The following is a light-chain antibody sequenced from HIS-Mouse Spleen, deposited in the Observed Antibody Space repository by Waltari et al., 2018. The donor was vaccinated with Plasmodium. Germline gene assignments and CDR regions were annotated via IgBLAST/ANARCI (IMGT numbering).Light chain of an antibody. CDR3: QQYNNWSFT. J-gene: IGKJ3*01. CDR1: QSVSSN. Sequence: EIVMTQSPATLSVSPGERAALSCRASQSVSSNLAWYQQKPGQAPKRLIYGASTRATRITARFSGSGSGTEFTLTISSLQSEDFAVYYSQQYNNWSFTFGPGTKVDIK. CDR2: GAS. V-gene: IGKV3-15*01.